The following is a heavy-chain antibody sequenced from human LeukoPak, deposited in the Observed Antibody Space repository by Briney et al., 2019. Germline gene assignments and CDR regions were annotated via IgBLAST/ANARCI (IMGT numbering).Heavy chain of an antibody. Sequence: GGSLRLSCAASGFTFSSYGMHWVRQAPGKGLEWVAFIRYDGSNKYYADSVKGRFTISRDNSKNTLYLQMNSLRAEDTAVYYCARDDSDAFDIWGQGTMVTVSS. V-gene: IGHV3-30*02. J-gene: IGHJ3*02. CDR2: IRYDGSNK. CDR3: ARDDSDAFDI. D-gene: IGHD2-21*01. CDR1: GFTFSSYG.